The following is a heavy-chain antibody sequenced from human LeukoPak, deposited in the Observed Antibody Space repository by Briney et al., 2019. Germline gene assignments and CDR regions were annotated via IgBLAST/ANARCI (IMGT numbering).Heavy chain of an antibody. J-gene: IGHJ3*02. Sequence: SVKVSCKASGGTFSSYAISWVRQAPGQGLEWMGGIIPIFGTANYAQKFQGRVTITADESTSTAYMELSSVRSKDTAVYYCARVNCGGDCYSDRGAFDIWGQGTMVTVSS. CDR1: GGTFSSYA. V-gene: IGHV1-69*13. D-gene: IGHD2-21*02. CDR3: ARVNCGGDCYSDRGAFDI. CDR2: IIPIFGTA.